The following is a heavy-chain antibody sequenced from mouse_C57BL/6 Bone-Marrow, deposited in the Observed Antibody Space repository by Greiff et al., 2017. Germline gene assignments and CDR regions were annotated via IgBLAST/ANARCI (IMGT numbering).Heavy chain of an antibody. J-gene: IGHJ3*01. D-gene: IGHD3-2*02. V-gene: IGHV5-2*01. Sequence: DVMLVESGGGLVQPGESLKLSCESNEYEFPSHDMSWVRKTPEKRLELVAAINSDGGSTFYPDTMERRFIISRDNTKKTLYLQMSSLRSEDTALYYCARHEGDSSGYWFAYWGQGTLVTVSA. CDR1: EYEFPSHD. CDR3: ARHEGDSSGYWFAY. CDR2: INSDGGST.